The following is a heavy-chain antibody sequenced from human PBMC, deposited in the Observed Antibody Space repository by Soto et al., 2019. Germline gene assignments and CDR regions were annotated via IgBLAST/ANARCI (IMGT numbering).Heavy chain of an antibody. Sequence: EVQLVDSGGDLVQPGGSLRLSCVASGFPFSPYWMSWVRHAPGRGLQWVATINNDGSEKYYADSVKGRFTISRDNSRDSRYMQLTSLRAEDTAIYYCARGSNQDYWCQGTLVAVSS. J-gene: IGHJ4*02. CDR1: GFPFSPYW. CDR3: ARGSNQDY. D-gene: IGHD2-8*01. V-gene: IGHV3-7*03. CDR2: INNDGSEK.